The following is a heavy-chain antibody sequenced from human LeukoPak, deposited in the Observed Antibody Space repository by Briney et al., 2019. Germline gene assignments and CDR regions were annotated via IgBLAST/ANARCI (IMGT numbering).Heavy chain of an antibody. Sequence: GASVKVSCKASGYTFTGYYMHWVRQAPGQGLEWMGWINPNSGGTNYAQKFQGRVTMTRDTSISTAYMELSRLRSDDTAVYYCARGESSSWYYFDYWGQGTLVTVSS. CDR3: ARGESSSWYYFDY. CDR2: INPNSGGT. CDR1: GYTFTGYY. J-gene: IGHJ4*02. V-gene: IGHV1-2*02. D-gene: IGHD6-13*01.